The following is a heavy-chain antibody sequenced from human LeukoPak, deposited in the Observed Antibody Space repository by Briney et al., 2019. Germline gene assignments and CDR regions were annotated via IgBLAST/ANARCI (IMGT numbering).Heavy chain of an antibody. Sequence: ASVTVSCKVSGYTLTELSMHWVRPAPAGGLEWMGGFDPEQGERMYAQRFQDRVTVTEHTSTDTAYMEPSSLRDEDTAVYYCVTGGHWGIPVDGGGPQDYWGQGTLVTVSS. CDR3: VTGGHWGIPVDGGGPQDY. J-gene: IGHJ4*02. D-gene: IGHD6-19*01. CDR1: GYTLTELS. V-gene: IGHV1-24*01. CDR2: FDPEQGER.